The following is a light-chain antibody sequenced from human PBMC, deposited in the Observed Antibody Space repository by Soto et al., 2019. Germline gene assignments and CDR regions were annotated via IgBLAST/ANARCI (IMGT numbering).Light chain of an antibody. CDR1: QGIGNY. V-gene: IGKV1-27*01. J-gene: IGKJ1*01. CDR3: QKYNSAPRT. CDR2: AAS. Sequence: DIQMTQSPSSLSASLGDRVTITCRASQGIGNYLAWYQLQPGKVPKLLIYAASTLQSGVPSRFSGSGSGTDFTLTISSLQPEDVATSFCQKYNSAPRTFGQGTKVEI.